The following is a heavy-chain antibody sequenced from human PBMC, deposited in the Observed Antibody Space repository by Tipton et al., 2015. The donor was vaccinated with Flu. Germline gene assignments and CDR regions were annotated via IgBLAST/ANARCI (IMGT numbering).Heavy chain of an antibody. V-gene: IGHV4-61*02. CDR2: IYTTGST. D-gene: IGHD3-10*01. CDR1: GGSFSSGSYY. J-gene: IGHJ4*02. CDR3: ATKFAHWGVWEPLDY. Sequence: LRLSCSVSGGSFSSGSYYWTWIRQSAGKGLEWIGRIYTTGSTNYNPSLKTRVTLSVDRTENQFSLKLSSVTAADTAVYYCATKFAHWGVWEPLDYWGQGTLVTVSS.